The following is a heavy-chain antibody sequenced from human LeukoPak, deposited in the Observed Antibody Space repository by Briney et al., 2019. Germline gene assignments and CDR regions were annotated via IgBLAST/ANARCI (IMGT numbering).Heavy chain of an antibody. CDR2: IYHSGST. V-gene: IGHV4-30-2*01. Sequence: SQTLSLTCAVSGGSISSGGYSWSWIRQPPGKGLEWIGYIYHSGSTYYNPSLKSRVTISVDRSKNQFSLKLSSVTAADTAVYYCARGPGYCSSTSCYFYYYYYYMDVRGKGTTVTVSS. CDR3: ARGPGYCSSTSCYFYYYYYYMDV. D-gene: IGHD2-2*01. CDR1: GGSISSGGYS. J-gene: IGHJ6*03.